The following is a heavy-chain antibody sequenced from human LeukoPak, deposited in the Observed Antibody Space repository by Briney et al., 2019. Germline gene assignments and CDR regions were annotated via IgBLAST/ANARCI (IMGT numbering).Heavy chain of an antibody. J-gene: IGHJ6*02. V-gene: IGHV4-61*08. CDR2: IYYSGST. Sequence: PSETLSLTCTVSGGSISSGGYYWSWIRQPPGKGLEWIGYIYYSGSTNYNPSLKSRVTISVDTSKNQFSLKLSSVTAADTAVYYCARDRGYYDILTGWSYGMDVWGQGTTVTVSS. D-gene: IGHD3-9*01. CDR1: GGSISSGGYY. CDR3: ARDRGYYDILTGWSYGMDV.